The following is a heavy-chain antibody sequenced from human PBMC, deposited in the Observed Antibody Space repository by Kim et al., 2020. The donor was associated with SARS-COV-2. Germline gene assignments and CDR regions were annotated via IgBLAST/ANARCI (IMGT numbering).Heavy chain of an antibody. D-gene: IGHD6-6*01. J-gene: IGHJ6*03. CDR3: AKGPGGSSRVGSIFYMDV. Sequence: GKGRFTISRDNSKNSLFLQMNSLRAEDTATFYCAKGPGGSSRVGSIFYMDVWGKGTTVTVSS. V-gene: IGHV3-23*01.